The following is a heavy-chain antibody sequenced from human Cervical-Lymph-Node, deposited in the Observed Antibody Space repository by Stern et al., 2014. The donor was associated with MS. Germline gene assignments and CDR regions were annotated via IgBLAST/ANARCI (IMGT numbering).Heavy chain of an antibody. V-gene: IGHV1-3*04. CDR1: GYNFTDYG. D-gene: IGHD4-23*01. CDR2: INTGNGNR. Sequence: VQLVESGAEVKKPGASVKVSCKTAGYNFTDYGIIWVRQAPGQRLEWMGWINTGNGNRRYSQKIQGRVTITRDTSESTAYMELSSLRSEDTAVYYCARTGTVVTSGYYYGMDVWGQGTTVTVSS. J-gene: IGHJ6*02. CDR3: ARTGTVVTSGYYYGMDV.